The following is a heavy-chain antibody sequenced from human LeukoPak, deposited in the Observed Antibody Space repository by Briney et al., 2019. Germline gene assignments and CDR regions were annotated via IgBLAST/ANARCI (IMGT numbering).Heavy chain of an antibody. V-gene: IGHV4-4*03. D-gene: IGHD3-10*01. CDR1: GGSISSSNW. Sequence: APETLSLTCAVSGGSISSSNWWSWVRQPPGKGLEWIGEIYHSGSTNYNPSLKSRVTISVDKSKNQFSLKLSSVTAADTAVYYCASYGSGSYYYGMDVWGKGTTVTVSS. CDR3: ASYGSGSYYYGMDV. CDR2: IYHSGST. J-gene: IGHJ6*04.